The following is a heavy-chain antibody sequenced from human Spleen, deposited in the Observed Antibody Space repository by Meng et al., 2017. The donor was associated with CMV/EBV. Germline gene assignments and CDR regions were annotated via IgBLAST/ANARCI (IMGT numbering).Heavy chain of an antibody. V-gene: IGHV3-30-3*01. CDR3: ARGPLTFNYFDY. D-gene: IGHD4/OR15-4a*01. Sequence: GGSLRLSCAASGFTFSSYAMHWVRQAPGKGLEWVAVISYDGSNKYYADSVKGRFTISRDNSKNTLYLQMNSLRAEDTAVYYCARGPLTFNYFDYWGQGTLVTVSS. CDR2: ISYDGSNK. J-gene: IGHJ4*02. CDR1: GFTFSSYA.